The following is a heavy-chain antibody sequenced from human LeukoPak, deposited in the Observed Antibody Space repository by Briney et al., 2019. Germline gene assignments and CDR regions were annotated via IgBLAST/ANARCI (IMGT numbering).Heavy chain of an antibody. Sequence: GGSLRLSCAASGFTFSSYGMHWVRQAPGKGLEWVAFIRYDGSNKYYADSVKGRFTISRDNSKNTLYLQMNSLRAEDTAVYYCAKDLRFNGGNSEPFDYWGQGTLVTVSS. D-gene: IGHD4-23*01. CDR1: GFTFSSYG. CDR3: AKDLRFNGGNSEPFDY. V-gene: IGHV3-30*02. CDR2: IRYDGSNK. J-gene: IGHJ4*02.